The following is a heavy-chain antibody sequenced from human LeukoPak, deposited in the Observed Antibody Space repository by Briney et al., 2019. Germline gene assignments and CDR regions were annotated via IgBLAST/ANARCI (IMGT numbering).Heavy chain of an antibody. Sequence: NPGGSLRLSCAASGFTFSSYSMNWVRQAPGKGLEWVSSISSSSSYIYYADSVKGRFTISRDNAKNSLYLQMNSLRAEDTAVYYCARDAQPLGYCSGGSCYDLDYWGQGTLVTVSS. CDR3: ARDAQPLGYCSGGSCYDLDY. CDR2: ISSSSSYI. J-gene: IGHJ4*02. CDR1: GFTFSSYS. D-gene: IGHD2-15*01. V-gene: IGHV3-21*01.